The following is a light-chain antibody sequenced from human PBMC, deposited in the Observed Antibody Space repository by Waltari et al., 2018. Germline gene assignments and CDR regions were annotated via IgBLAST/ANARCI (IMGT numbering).Light chain of an antibody. CDR1: KLEDRY. Sequence: SYELIQPPSVSVSPGQTASISCSGDKLEDRYVCWYQQKPGQSPVLVLHQDSKRPSGIPERFSGFNSGNTATLTISETQAMDEADYYCQAWDRNTYVVFGGGTKLTVL. V-gene: IGLV3-1*01. CDR3: QAWDRNTYVV. CDR2: QDS. J-gene: IGLJ2*01.